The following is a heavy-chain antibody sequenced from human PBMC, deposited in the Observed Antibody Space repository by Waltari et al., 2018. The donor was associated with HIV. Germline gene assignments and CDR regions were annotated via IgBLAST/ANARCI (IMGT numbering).Heavy chain of an antibody. CDR1: GGSFISYH. J-gene: IGHJ5*02. CDR2: IYYTGRT. CDR3: ARGLFGVGSNWFDP. V-gene: IGHV4-59*01. D-gene: IGHD3-3*01. Sequence: QVQLQESGPGLVKPSETLSLTCSVAGGSFISYHLTWIRQPPGKGLEWIGYIYYTGRTNCNPSLKSRVTISVDTSKNQFSLRLRSVTAADTAVYYCARGLFGVGSNWFDPWGQGILVTVSS.